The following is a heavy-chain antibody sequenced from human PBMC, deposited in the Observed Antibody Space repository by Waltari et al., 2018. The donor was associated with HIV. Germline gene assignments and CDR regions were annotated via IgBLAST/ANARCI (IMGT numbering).Heavy chain of an antibody. CDR3: ARDPSGSGPFYY. J-gene: IGHJ4*02. V-gene: IGHV4-39*07. Sequence: QLQLQESGPGLVKPSETLSLTCTVSGGSISSSSYYWGWIRQPPGKGLEWIGSSYYSGRTYYNPSLKSRVTISVDTSKNQFSLKLSSVTAADTAVYYCARDPSGSGPFYYWGQGTLVTVSS. CDR2: SYYSGRT. D-gene: IGHD6-19*01. CDR1: GGSISSSSYY.